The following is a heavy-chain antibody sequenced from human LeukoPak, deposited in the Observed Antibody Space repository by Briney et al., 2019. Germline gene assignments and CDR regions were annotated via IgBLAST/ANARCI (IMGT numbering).Heavy chain of an antibody. Sequence: SETLSHTCTVSGGSISSYYWSWIRQPPGKGLEWIGYIYYSGSTNYNPSLKSRVTISVDTSKNQFSLKLSSVTAADTAVYYCAREGIEQLGGFDHWGQGTLVTVSS. J-gene: IGHJ5*02. CDR2: IYYSGST. CDR1: GGSISSYY. V-gene: IGHV4-59*01. CDR3: AREGIEQLGGFDH. D-gene: IGHD6-13*01.